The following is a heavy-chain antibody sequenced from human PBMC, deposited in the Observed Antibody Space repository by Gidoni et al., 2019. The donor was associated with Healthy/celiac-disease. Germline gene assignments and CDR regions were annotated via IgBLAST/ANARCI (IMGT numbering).Heavy chain of an antibody. CDR1: GFTFSSYE. Sequence: EVQLVESGGGLVQPGGSLSRSCAASGFTFSSYEMNWVRQAPGKGLEWVSYISSSGSTIYDADSVKGRFTISRDNAKNSLYLQMNSLRAEDTAVYYCAAFFELPDPLDYWGQGTLVTVSS. CDR2: ISSSGSTI. V-gene: IGHV3-48*03. CDR3: AAFFELPDPLDY. D-gene: IGHD1-26*01. J-gene: IGHJ4*02.